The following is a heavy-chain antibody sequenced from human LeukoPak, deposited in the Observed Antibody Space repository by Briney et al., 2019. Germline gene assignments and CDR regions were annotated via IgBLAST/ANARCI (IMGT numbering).Heavy chain of an antibody. V-gene: IGHV1-18*01. J-gene: IGHJ4*02. CDR3: ARSPHILTGENFDY. D-gene: IGHD3-9*01. Sequence: ASVKVSCKASGYTFTNYGISWVRQAPGQGLEWMGWINTYNGNTNYAQKFQGRVTMTRDTSISTAYMELSRLRSDDTAVYYCARSPHILTGENFDYWGQGTLVTVSS. CDR2: INTYNGNT. CDR1: GYTFTNYG.